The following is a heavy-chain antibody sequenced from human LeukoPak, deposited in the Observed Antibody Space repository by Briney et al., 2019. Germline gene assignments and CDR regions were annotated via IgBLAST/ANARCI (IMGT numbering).Heavy chain of an antibody. CDR3: ARGTNYDFWSGYPLHFDY. J-gene: IGHJ4*02. CDR1: GGSISSYY. Sequence: SETLSLTCTVSGGSISSYYWSWIRQPPGKGLEWIGYIYYSGSTNYNPSLKSRVTISVDTSKNQFSLKLSSVTAADTAVYYCARGTNYDFWSGYPLHFDYWGQGTLVTVSS. V-gene: IGHV4-59*01. D-gene: IGHD3-3*01. CDR2: IYYSGST.